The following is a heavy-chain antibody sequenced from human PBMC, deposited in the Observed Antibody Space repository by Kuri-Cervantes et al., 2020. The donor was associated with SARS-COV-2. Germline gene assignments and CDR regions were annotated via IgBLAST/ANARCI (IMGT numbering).Heavy chain of an antibody. CDR2: ISSSSSYI. CDR3: ARNSRSSGSEFDY. D-gene: IGHD3-10*01. CDR1: GFTFSSYW. V-gene: IGHV3-21*01. Sequence: GESLKISCAASGFTFSSYWMNWVRQAPGKGLEWVSSISSSSSYIYYADSVKGRFTISRDNAKSSLFLQMNSLRVEDTAVYYCARNSRSSGSEFDYWGQGTLVTVSS. J-gene: IGHJ4*02.